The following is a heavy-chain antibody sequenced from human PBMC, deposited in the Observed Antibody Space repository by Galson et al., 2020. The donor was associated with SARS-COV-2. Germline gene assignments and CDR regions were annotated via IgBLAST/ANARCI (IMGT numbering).Heavy chain of an antibody. J-gene: IGHJ6*02. CDR2: IHHGGNA. CDR1: GDSINSNNFY. CDR3: ARDKEGYCNTFSCYGLDV. D-gene: IGHD2-2*01. Sequence: SETLSLTCTVSGDSINSNNFYWGWVRQPAGKGLEWIANIHHGGNAYYNPSLKSRVTISVDTSENKFSLKLRSVTSADTAVYYCARDKEGYCNTFSCYGLDVWGQGTTVTVSS. V-gene: IGHV4-39*07.